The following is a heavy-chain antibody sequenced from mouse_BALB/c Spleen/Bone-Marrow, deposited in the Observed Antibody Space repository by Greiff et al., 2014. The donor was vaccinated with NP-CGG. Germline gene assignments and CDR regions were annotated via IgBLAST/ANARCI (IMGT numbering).Heavy chain of an antibody. V-gene: IGHV1-69*02. J-gene: IGHJ2*01. CDR2: IYPSDSYT. CDR3: TRTYGSSYEHYFDY. Sequence: QVQLQQSGTELLRPGASVKLSCKASGYTFTSYWINWGKQRPGQGLEWIGNIYPSDSYTTYNQKFKNKATLTVDKSSSTAYMQLISHTSYDSAVYYCTRTYGSSYEHYFDYWGQGTPLTVSS. CDR1: GYTFTSYW. D-gene: IGHD1-1*01.